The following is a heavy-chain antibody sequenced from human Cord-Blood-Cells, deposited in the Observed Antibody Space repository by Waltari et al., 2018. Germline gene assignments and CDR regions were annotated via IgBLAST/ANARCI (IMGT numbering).Heavy chain of an antibody. V-gene: IGHV4-4*02. CDR3: AIRHWRSTSCYLYNWFDP. CDR2: IYHRGST. CDR1: GGSISSSNW. J-gene: IGHJ5*02. D-gene: IGHD2-2*01. Sequence: QVQLQESGPGLVKPSGTLSLTCAVSGGSISSSNWWSWVRQPPGTGLEWIGEIYHRGSTNTSPPLKSRVTISVDKSKNQFSLQLSSVTAADTAVYYCAIRHWRSTSCYLYNWFDPWGQGTLVTVSS.